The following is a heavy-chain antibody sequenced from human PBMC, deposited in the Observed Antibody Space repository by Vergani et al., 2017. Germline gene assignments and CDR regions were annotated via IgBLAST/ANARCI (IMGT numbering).Heavy chain of an antibody. V-gene: IGHV4-61*08. J-gene: IGHJ6*02. CDR1: GASVSSSVSSRGYS. CDR2: SYSTGST. D-gene: IGHD2-8*01. CDR3: ERVVYRDESSTGYRLDGMDI. Sequence: QVRLQESGPGLVKPSETLSLTCTVSGASVSSSVSSRGYSWSWLRQPPGTGLAWIGYSYSTGSTNYNPSLNSRVNMSVDTSKNQFFLKLRSVTAADTAVYVLERVVYRDESSTGYRLDGMDIWCQGTTVT.